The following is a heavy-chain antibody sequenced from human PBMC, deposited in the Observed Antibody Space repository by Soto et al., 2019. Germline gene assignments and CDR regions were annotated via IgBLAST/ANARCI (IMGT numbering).Heavy chain of an antibody. V-gene: IGHV3-23*01. CDR1: GFTFSSYA. CDR2: IGESGTPT. Sequence: EVQLLESGGGLVQPGGSLRLSCAASGFTFSSYAMKWVRQAPGKGLEWVSLIGESGTPTYYADSVKGRFTISRDNYGNTLVLEMYSLRAEDTAVYYCARYIPGVRYYGMDVWGQGTTVTVSS. CDR3: ARYIPGVRYYGMDV. J-gene: IGHJ6*02. D-gene: IGHD2-2*01.